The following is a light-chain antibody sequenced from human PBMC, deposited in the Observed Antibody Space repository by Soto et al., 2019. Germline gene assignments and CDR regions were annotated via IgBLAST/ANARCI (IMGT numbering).Light chain of an antibody. CDR3: QQYNNWPPYT. CDR2: GAS. CDR1: QSVRSN. V-gene: IGKV3-15*01. J-gene: IGKJ2*01. Sequence: EIVMTQSPATLSVSPGERATLSCRASQSVRSNLAWYQQKPGQPPRLLIYGASTRATGIPARFSGSGSGTEFTLTISSLQSEDFAVYYCQQYNNWPPYTFGQGTNLEIK.